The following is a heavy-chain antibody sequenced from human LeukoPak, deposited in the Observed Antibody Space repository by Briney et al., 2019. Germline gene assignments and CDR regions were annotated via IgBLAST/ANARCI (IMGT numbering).Heavy chain of an antibody. CDR2: ISSGGTYE. CDR3: ARDSTYYYDSGSSGPHYFDN. CDR1: GFTFSNYA. J-gene: IGHJ4*02. V-gene: IGHV3-30*01. Sequence: GESLTLSCAASGFTFSNYAMHCVRQAPGKKLKWESLISSGGTYEYYADSVKGRFTISRDNSKNTLYLQLNSLRAEDTAVYYCARDSTYYYDSGSSGPHYFDNWGQGTLVTVSS. D-gene: IGHD3-10*01.